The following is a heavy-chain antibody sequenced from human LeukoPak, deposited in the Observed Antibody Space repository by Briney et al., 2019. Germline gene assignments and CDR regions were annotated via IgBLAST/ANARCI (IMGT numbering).Heavy chain of an antibody. CDR3: ARGSGNAVFFGSC. V-gene: IGHV5-51*01. CDR2: IYPGDSDV. J-gene: IGHJ4*02. Sequence: PGESLKISCKGSGYSFTNYWIAWVRQMPGKGLEWLGIIYPGDSDVRYSPSFQGQVTISADKSISPAYLQWSSLKASDTAMYYCARGSGNAVFFGSCWGQGTLVTVSS. CDR1: GYSFTNYW. D-gene: IGHD2-15*01.